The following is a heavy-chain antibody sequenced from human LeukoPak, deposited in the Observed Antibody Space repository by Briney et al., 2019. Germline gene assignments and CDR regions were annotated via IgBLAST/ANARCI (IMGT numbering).Heavy chain of an antibody. CDR3: ARDWYGSGSLDAFDI. CDR2: IYTSGST. V-gene: IGHV4-4*07. D-gene: IGHD3-10*01. Sequence: SKTLSLTCTVSGGSISSYYWSWIRQPAGKGLGWIERIYTSGSTNYNPSLKSRVTMSVDTSKNQFSLKLSSVTAADTAVYYCARDWYGSGSLDAFDIWGQGTMVTVSS. J-gene: IGHJ3*02. CDR1: GGSISSYY.